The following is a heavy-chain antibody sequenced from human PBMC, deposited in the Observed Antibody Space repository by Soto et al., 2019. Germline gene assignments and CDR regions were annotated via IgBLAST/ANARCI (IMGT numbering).Heavy chain of an antibody. CDR1: GFTFSNYA. V-gene: IGHV3-30*04. CDR3: ARGDREDTAVVIGVRPGEYGVDV. Sequence: GGSLRLSCAAPGFTFSNYAMHWVRQAPGKGLECVAVISYNGGNRFYRDYVKGRFTISRDNSKNTVHLQIDSLRYEDAAVYYCARGDREDTAVVIGVRPGEYGVDVWGQGTTVTVSS. D-gene: IGHD2-15*01. J-gene: IGHJ6*02. CDR2: ISYNGGNR.